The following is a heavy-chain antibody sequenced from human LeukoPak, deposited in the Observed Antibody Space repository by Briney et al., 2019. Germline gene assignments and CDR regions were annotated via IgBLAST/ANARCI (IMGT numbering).Heavy chain of an antibody. J-gene: IGHJ6*02. CDR1: GYTFTSYG. V-gene: IGHV1-18*03. Sequence: ASVKVSCKASGYTFTSYGISWVRQAPGQGLEWMGWISAYNGNTNYAQKLQGRVTMTTDTSTSTACMELRSLRSDDMAVYYCARDDRVPAAINYYYYGMDVWGQGTTVTVSS. D-gene: IGHD2-2*02. CDR3: ARDDRVPAAINYYYYGMDV. CDR2: ISAYNGNT.